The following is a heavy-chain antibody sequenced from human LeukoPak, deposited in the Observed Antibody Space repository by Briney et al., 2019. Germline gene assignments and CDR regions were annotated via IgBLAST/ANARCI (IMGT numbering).Heavy chain of an antibody. CDR2: IYYSGST. J-gene: IGHJ4*02. CDR1: GASISSSYY. Sequence: PSETLSLTCTVSGASISSSYYWGWIRQPPGKGLEWIGYIYYSGSTNYNPSLESRVTMSIDTSNNQFSLKLTSVTATDTAVYYCARSPGHRGYDYWGQGTLVTVSS. CDR3: ARSPGHRGYDY. V-gene: IGHV4-61*05. D-gene: IGHD3-22*01.